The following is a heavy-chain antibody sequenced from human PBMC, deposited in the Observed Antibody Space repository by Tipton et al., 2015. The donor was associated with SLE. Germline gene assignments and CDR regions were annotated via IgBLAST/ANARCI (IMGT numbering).Heavy chain of an antibody. CDR2: INSDGSST. D-gene: IGHD3-3*01. CDR1: GFTFSRYW. Sequence: SLRLSCAASGFTFSRYWMHWVRQVPGKGLVWVSRINSDGSSTTYADSVKGRFTISRDNAKNTLYLQMNSLRAEDTAVYYCARSAETYDFGSGYYSYAFDIWGQGTMVTVSS. CDR3: ARSAETYDFGSGYYSYAFDI. J-gene: IGHJ3*02. V-gene: IGHV3-74*01.